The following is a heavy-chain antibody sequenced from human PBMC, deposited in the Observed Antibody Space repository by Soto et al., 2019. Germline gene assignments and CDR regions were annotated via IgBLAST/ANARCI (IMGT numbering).Heavy chain of an antibody. Sequence: EVQLVESGGGLVQPGGSLRLSCAASGFTFSNYWMHWVRQAPGKGLVWVSRIKNDGSTTGYADSVKGRFTISRDNAQNKLYLQMNSLRDEDTAVYYCTRDCSVADCYCFNGYWGRGSLVTVSS. CDR1: GFTFSNYW. V-gene: IGHV3-74*01. CDR2: IKNDGSTT. CDR3: TRDCSVADCYCFNGY. D-gene: IGHD2-21*02. J-gene: IGHJ4*02.